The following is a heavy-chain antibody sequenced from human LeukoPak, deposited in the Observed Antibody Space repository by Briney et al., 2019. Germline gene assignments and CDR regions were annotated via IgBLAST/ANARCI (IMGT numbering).Heavy chain of an antibody. Sequence: PSETLSLTCAVYGGSPSAYYWSWVRHPPEKGLECIGEINHSGVTTYNPSLTSRVTIPVDKSKTQFSLNLNSVTAEPTAGYYSPRIYSSWYYLFDYWGQGTLVTVSS. J-gene: IGHJ4*02. V-gene: IGHV4-34*01. CDR2: INHSGVT. D-gene: IGHD6-13*01. CDR1: GGSPSAYY. CDR3: PRIYSSWYYLFDY.